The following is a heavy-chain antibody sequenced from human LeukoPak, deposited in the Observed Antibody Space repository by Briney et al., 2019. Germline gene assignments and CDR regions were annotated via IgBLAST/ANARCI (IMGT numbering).Heavy chain of an antibody. Sequence: ASVKVSCKASGYTFTGYYMHWVRQAPGQGLEWMGWINPKSGGTNYAQKFQGRVTMTRDTSISTAYMELSRLTSDDTAVYYCARGGLVYYFDYWGQGTLVTVSS. V-gene: IGHV1-2*02. CDR1: GYTFTGYY. D-gene: IGHD3/OR15-3a*01. CDR2: INPKSGGT. J-gene: IGHJ4*02. CDR3: ARGGLVYYFDY.